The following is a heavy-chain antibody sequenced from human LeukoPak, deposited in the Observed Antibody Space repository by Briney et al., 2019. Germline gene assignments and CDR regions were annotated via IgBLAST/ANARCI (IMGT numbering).Heavy chain of an antibody. CDR3: ARAARGSYYDYYFDY. V-gene: IGHV4-59*01. D-gene: IGHD1-26*01. CDR1: GGSISSYY. Sequence: SETLSLTCTVSGGSISSYYWSWIRQPPGKGLEWIGYIYYSGSTNCNPSLKSRVTISVDTSKNQFSLKLSSVTAADTAVYYCARAARGSYYDYYFDYWGQGTLVTVSS. J-gene: IGHJ4*02. CDR2: IYYSGST.